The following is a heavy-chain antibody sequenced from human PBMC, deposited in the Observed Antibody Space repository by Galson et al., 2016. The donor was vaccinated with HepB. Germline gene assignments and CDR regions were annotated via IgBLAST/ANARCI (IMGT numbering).Heavy chain of an antibody. CDR1: GLNFSSHD. CDR3: ARGAWYGSTETGY. D-gene: IGHD3-10*01. Sequence: SLRLSCAASGLNFSSHDMHWVRQVPVKGLEWVAVIHYDGIATFYADSVKGRFTISRDTSTNTLYLQMNSLTAEDTAVYYCARGAWYGSTETGYWGQGTLVTVSS. V-gene: IGHV3-33*08. CDR2: IHYDGIAT. J-gene: IGHJ4*02.